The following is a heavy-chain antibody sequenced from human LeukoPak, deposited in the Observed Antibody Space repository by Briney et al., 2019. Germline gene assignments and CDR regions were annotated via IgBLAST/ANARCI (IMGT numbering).Heavy chain of an antibody. V-gene: IGHV1-18*01. CDR3: ARVGLRDILTGYYY. Sequence: GASVKVSCTASGYTFTSYGISWVRQAPGQGLEWMGWISAYNGNTNYAQKLQGRVTMTTDTSTSTAYMELRSLRSDDTAVYYCARVGLRDILTGYYYWGQGTLVTVSS. J-gene: IGHJ4*02. D-gene: IGHD3-9*01. CDR2: ISAYNGNT. CDR1: GYTFTSYG.